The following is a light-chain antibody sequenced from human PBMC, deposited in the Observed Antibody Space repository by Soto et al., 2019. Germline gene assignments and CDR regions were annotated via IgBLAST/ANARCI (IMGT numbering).Light chain of an antibody. CDR1: SSDVGRYNY. CDR2: EVI. V-gene: IGLV2-14*01. CDR3: CSYTRSSTLL. Sequence: QSVLTQPASVSGSPGQSITVSCTGTSSDVGRYNYVSWYRQHPGRAPRLIIYEVINRPAGVSNRFSGSKSGNTALLTISGLQAADEAEYYCCSYTRSSTLLFGGGTKVTVL. J-gene: IGLJ2*01.